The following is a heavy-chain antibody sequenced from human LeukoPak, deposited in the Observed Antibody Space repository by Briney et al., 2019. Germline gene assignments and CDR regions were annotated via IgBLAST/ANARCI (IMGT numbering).Heavy chain of an antibody. CDR2: IIPIFGTA. Sequence: SVKVSCKASGGTFSSYAISWVRQAPGQGLEWMGGIIPIFGTANYAQKFQGRVTITADESTSTAYMELSSLRSEDTAGYYCARDGPYYDILTGYTPGAFDIWGQGTMVTVSS. CDR1: GGTFSSYA. V-gene: IGHV1-69*13. J-gene: IGHJ3*02. CDR3: ARDGPYYDILTGYTPGAFDI. D-gene: IGHD3-9*01.